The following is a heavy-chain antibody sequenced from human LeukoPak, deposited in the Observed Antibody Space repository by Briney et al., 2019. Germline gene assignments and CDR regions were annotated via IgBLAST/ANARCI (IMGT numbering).Heavy chain of an antibody. CDR2: IRSDGST. CDR3: AREMYSGMYNDAFDI. Sequence: GGSLRLSCTASGFTVSSNYTSWVRQAPGKGLEWVSVIRSDGSTNHADSVKGRFTISRDNSKNTLYLQMNNLRAEDTAMYYCAREMYSGMYNDAFDIWGLGTKVTVSS. V-gene: IGHV3-53*01. J-gene: IGHJ3*02. D-gene: IGHD1-26*01. CDR1: GFTVSSNY.